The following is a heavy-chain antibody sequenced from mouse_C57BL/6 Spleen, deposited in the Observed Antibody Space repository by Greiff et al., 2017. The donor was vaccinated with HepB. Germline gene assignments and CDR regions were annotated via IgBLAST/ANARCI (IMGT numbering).Heavy chain of an antibody. CDR2: ISSGGSYT. Sequence: EVHLVESGGDLVKPGGSLKLSCAASGFTFSSYGMSCVRQTPDKRLEWVATISSGGSYTYYPDSVKGRFTISRDNAKNTLYLQMSSLKSEDTAMYYCARPYYYGSSDYAMDYWGQGTSVTVSS. J-gene: IGHJ4*01. V-gene: IGHV5-6*01. D-gene: IGHD1-1*01. CDR3: ARPYYYGSSDYAMDY. CDR1: GFTFSSYG.